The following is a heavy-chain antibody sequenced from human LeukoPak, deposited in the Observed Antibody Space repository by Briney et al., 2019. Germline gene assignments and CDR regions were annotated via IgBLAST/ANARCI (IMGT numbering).Heavy chain of an antibody. V-gene: IGHV3-48*01. Sequence: QPGGSLRLSCAASGFTFSSYSMNWVRQAPGKGLEWVSYISSSSSTTYYADSVKGRFTISRDNAKNSLYLQMNSLRAEDTAVYYCASPPISGYDKYYYYMDVWGKGTTVTISS. J-gene: IGHJ6*03. CDR3: ASPPISGYDKYYYYMDV. CDR1: GFTFSSYS. D-gene: IGHD5-12*01. CDR2: ISSSSSTT.